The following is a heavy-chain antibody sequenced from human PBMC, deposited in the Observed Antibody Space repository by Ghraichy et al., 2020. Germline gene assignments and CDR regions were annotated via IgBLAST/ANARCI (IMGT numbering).Heavy chain of an antibody. D-gene: IGHD2-2*01. Sequence: SETLSLTCTVSGGSISSSSYYWGWIRQPPGKGLEWIGSIYYSGSTYYNPSLKSRVTISVDTSKNQFSLKLSSVTAADTAVYYCARPYQLLSHEVQNSSPLDYGGQGTLVTVSS. CDR1: GGSISSSSYY. CDR3: ARPYQLLSHEVQNSSPLDY. CDR2: IYYSGST. J-gene: IGHJ4*02. V-gene: IGHV4-39*01.